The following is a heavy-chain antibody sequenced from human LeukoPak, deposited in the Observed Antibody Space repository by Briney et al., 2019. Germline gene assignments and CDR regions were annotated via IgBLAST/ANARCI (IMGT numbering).Heavy chain of an antibody. J-gene: IGHJ4*02. CDR1: GFTFSSYG. CDR2: ISYDGSNK. Sequence: PGGSLRLSCAASGFTFSSYGMHWVRQAPGKGLEWVAVISYDGSNKYYADSVKGRFTISRDNSKNTLYLQMNSLRAEDTAVYYCAKDRNRAMVDNFDYWGQGTLVTVSS. CDR3: AKDRNRAMVDNFDY. D-gene: IGHD5-18*01. V-gene: IGHV3-30*18.